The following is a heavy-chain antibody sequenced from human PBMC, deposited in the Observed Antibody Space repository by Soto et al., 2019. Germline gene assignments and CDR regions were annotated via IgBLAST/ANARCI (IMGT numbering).Heavy chain of an antibody. CDR2: ISGSGGST. Sequence: GGSLRLSCAASGFTFSSYGMSWVRQAPGKGLEWVSGISGSGGSTYYADSVKGRFTISRDNPKNALYLQMDSLRAEDTAVYYCAKEGRYSSSRGYFDYWGQGTLVTVSS. D-gene: IGHD6-13*01. J-gene: IGHJ4*02. CDR3: AKEGRYSSSRGYFDY. V-gene: IGHV3-23*01. CDR1: GFTFSSYG.